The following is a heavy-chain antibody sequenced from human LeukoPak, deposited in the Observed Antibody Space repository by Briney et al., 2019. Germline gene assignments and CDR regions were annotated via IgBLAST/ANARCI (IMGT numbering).Heavy chain of an antibody. J-gene: IGHJ5*02. D-gene: IGHD3-10*01. Sequence: GASVTVSCKASGYTFTSYYMHWVRQAPGQGLEWMGIINPSGGSTSYAQKFQGRVTMTRDTSTSTVYMELSSLRSEDTAVYYCAREVRSLSAHQYYYGSGTTLDWFDPWGQGTLVTVSS. V-gene: IGHV1-46*03. CDR2: INPSGGST. CDR1: GYTFTSYY. CDR3: AREVRSLSAHQYYYGSGTTLDWFDP.